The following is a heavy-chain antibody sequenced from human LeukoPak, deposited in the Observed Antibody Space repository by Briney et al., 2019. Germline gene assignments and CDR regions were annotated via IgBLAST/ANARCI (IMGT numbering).Heavy chain of an antibody. J-gene: IGHJ4*02. Sequence: SETLSLTCTVSGGSISSYYWSWIRQPPGKGLEWIGYIYYSGSTNYNPSLKSRVTISVDTSKNQFSLKLSSVTAADTAVYYCASLPSFPKSPHPLVADPRGPRFDYWGQGTLVTVSS. D-gene: IGHD2-15*01. CDR2: IYYSGST. CDR3: ASLPSFPKSPHPLVADPRGPRFDY. CDR1: GGSISSYY. V-gene: IGHV4-59*08.